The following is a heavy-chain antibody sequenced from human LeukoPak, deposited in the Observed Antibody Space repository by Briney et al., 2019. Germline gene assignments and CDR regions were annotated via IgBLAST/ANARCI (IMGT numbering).Heavy chain of an antibody. CDR1: GFTFDDYA. CDR2: ISWNSGSI. J-gene: IGHJ4*02. V-gene: IGHV3-9*01. D-gene: IGHD1-26*01. Sequence: TGRSLRLSRAASGFTFDDYAMHWVRQAPGKGLEWVSGISWNSGSIGYADSVKGRFTISRDNAKNSLYLQMNSLRAEDTALYYCAKDYTGSGSYYDYWGQGTLVTVSS. CDR3: AKDYTGSGSYYDY.